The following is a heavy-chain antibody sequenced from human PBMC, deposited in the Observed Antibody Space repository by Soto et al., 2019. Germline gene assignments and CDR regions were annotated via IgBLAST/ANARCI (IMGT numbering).Heavy chain of an antibody. CDR3: ARGYYVSYYYGMDV. V-gene: IGHV3-23*01. J-gene: IGHJ6*02. CDR1: GFTFSSYA. CDR2: ISGSGGST. D-gene: IGHD3-22*01. Sequence: PGGSLRLSCAASGFTFSSYAMTWVRQAPGKGLEWGSSISGSGGSTYYADSVKGRFTISRDNSKNTVYLQMNNLRAEDTAVYYCARGYYVSYYYGMDVWGQGTTVSVSS.